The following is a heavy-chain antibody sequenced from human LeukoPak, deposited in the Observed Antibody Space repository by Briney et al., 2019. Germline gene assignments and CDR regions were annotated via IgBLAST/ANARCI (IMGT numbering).Heavy chain of an antibody. Sequence: GRSLRLSSAASGLTSSDYYTSSIRQAPGKGLEWASYISSSVSTTYYADSLKGRFTIYSDNAKNSLYLQMNSLRAEDTAVYYCARDLMVRGASDYWGQGTLVTVSS. J-gene: IGHJ4*02. CDR1: GLTSSDYY. CDR2: ISSSVSTT. CDR3: ARDLMVRGASDY. V-gene: IGHV3-11*01. D-gene: IGHD3-10*01.